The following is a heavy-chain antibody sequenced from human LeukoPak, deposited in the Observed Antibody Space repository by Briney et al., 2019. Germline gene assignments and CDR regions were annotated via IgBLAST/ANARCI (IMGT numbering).Heavy chain of an antibody. CDR1: GGSISSGSYY. CDR3: ARGTLIVVAERGPYYFDS. V-gene: IGHV4-61*02. Sequence: ASETLSLTCTVSGGSISSGSYYWSWIRQPAGKGLEWIGRIHTSGSTNYNSSLKSRVTISVDTSKNQFSLKLGSVTAADTAVYSCARGTLIVVAERGPYYFDSWGQGTLVTVSS. J-gene: IGHJ4*02. D-gene: IGHD3-22*01. CDR2: IHTSGST.